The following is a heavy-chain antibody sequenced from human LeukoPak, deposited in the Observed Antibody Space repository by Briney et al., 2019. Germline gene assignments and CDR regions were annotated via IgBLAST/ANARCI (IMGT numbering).Heavy chain of an antibody. CDR1: EFIFSSYG. D-gene: IGHD6-19*01. CDR3: AKEIAVAGRPLLDS. V-gene: IGHV3-23*01. Sequence: PGGSLRLSCAASEFIFSSYGMSWVRQAPGKGPEWVSGISARDGSTWYGDSGKGRFTISRDISKNTLYLQMNSLRADDTAVYYCAKEIAVAGRPLLDSWGQGTLVTVSS. CDR2: ISARDGST. J-gene: IGHJ4*02.